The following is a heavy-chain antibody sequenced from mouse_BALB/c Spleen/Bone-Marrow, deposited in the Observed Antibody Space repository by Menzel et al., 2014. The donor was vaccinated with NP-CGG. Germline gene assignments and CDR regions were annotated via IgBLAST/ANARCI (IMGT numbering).Heavy chain of an antibody. D-gene: IGHD1-1*01. CDR1: GFTFSSYA. J-gene: IGHJ1*01. CDR2: ISSGGSYT. CDR3: ARPPYYGSSEWYFDV. V-gene: IGHV5-9-3*01. Sequence: VQLQQSGGGLVKPGGSLKLSCAASGFTFSSYAMSWVRQTPEKKLEWVATISSGGSYTYYPESVKGRFTISRDNAKNTLYLQMSSLRSEDTAMYYCARPPYYGSSEWYFDVWGAGTTVTVSS.